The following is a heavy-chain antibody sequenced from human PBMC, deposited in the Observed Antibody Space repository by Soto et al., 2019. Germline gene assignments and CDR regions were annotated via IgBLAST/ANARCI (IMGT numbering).Heavy chain of an antibody. D-gene: IGHD3-16*01. J-gene: IGHJ1*01. CDR2: IKSKTDGGTT. Sequence: PGGSLRLSCAASGFTFSNAWMIWVRQAPGKGLEWVGRIKSKTDGGTTDYAAPVKGRFTISRDDSKNTLYLQMNSLKTEDTAVYYCTTNLAQGETLRWRPGDYLQHWGQGTLVTVSS. CDR1: GFTFSNAW. CDR3: TTNLAQGETLRWRPGDYLQH. V-gene: IGHV3-15*01.